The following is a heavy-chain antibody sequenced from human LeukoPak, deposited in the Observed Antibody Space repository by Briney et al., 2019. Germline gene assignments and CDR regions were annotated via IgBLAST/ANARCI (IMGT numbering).Heavy chain of an antibody. CDR2: IAVDGSTI. V-gene: IGHV3-74*01. CDR1: GFTFSNYW. D-gene: IGHD1-26*01. CDR3: ARVGKWGAHPDFDY. J-gene: IGHJ4*02. Sequence: PGGSLRLSCAASGFTFSNYWMHWVRQAPGKGLVWVSRIAVDGSTINYADSVKGRFTISRDNAKNTLYLQMNSLRAEDTAVYYCARVGKWGAHPDFDYRGQGTLVTVSS.